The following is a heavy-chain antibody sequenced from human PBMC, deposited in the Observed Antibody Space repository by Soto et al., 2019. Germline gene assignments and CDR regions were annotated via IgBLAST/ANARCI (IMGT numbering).Heavy chain of an antibody. Sequence: QAQIQQSGARLLKPSETLSLTCSVSGGSFTGYFYSWIRLSPGRGLEWIGEINDGGITKYSPSLKSRATMSADKAKKQFSLRLTSVTAADTGVYYCAPTPRLLVPWRQGTPVVVSS. CDR3: APTPRLLVP. CDR1: GGSFTGYF. CDR2: INDGGIT. J-gene: IGHJ1*01. D-gene: IGHD2-8*02. V-gene: IGHV4-34*02.